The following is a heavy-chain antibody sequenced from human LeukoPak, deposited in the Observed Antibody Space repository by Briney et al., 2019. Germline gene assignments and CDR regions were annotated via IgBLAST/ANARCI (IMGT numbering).Heavy chain of an antibody. CDR3: ARDCGGGSCYGPYDAFDI. CDR2: ISSSGSTI. V-gene: IGHV3-48*03. D-gene: IGHD2-15*01. Sequence: GGSLRLSCAASGFTFSSYEMNWVRQAPGKGLEWVSYISSSGSTIYYADSVKGRFTISRDNAKNSLYLQMNSLRAEDTAVYYCARDCGGGSCYGPYDAFDIWGQGTLVTVSS. CDR1: GFTFSSYE. J-gene: IGHJ3*02.